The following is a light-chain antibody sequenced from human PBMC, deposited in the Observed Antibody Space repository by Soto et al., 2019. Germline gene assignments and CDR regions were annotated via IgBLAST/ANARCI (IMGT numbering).Light chain of an antibody. J-gene: IGKJ5*01. CDR1: QSVSTNY. V-gene: IGKV3-20*01. Sequence: DIVLTHSPGTLSLSPGERATLSCRASQSVSTNYLAWYQQKPGRAPRLLIYGASSRVTGIPGRFSGSGSGTDFTLTISRLEPEDFAVYYCQQYGSSPSITFGQGTRLEIK. CDR3: QQYGSSPSIT. CDR2: GAS.